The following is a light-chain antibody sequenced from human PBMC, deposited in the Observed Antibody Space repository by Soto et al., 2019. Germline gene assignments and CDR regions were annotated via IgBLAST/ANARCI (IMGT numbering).Light chain of an antibody. J-gene: IGKJ1*01. CDR1: QRISSW. CDR2: DAS. CDR3: QHYNSYSEA. Sequence: GDRVTITCRASQRISSWLAWYXQKXGKXXKXXXYDASSLESGVPSRFSGSGSGTEFTLTISSLQPDDFATYYCQHYNSYSEAFGQGTKVDIK. V-gene: IGKV1-5*01.